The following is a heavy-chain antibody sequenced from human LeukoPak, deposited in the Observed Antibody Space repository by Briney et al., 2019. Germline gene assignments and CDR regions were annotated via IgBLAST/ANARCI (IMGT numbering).Heavy chain of an antibody. J-gene: IGHJ5*02. Sequence: SETLSLTCAVYGGSFSGYYWSWIRQPPGKGLEWIGEINHSGSTNYNPSLKSRVTISVDTSKNQFSLELSSVTAADTAVYYCARHLFRGYYYGSGTHHWFDPWGQGTLVTVSS. V-gene: IGHV4-34*01. CDR3: ARHLFRGYYYGSGTHHWFDP. CDR2: INHSGST. CDR1: GGSFSGYY. D-gene: IGHD3-10*01.